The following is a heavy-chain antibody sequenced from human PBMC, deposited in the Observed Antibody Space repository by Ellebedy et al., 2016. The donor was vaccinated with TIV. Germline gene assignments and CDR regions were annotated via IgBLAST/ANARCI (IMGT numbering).Heavy chain of an antibody. Sequence: SGPTLVKPTQTLTLTCTFSGFSLSTSGVGVGWIRQPTGKALEWLALIYWDDDKRYSPSLKSRLTITKATPKNQVVLTMTNMDPVDTATYYCAHSEMTTVVMDGYFDYWGQGTLVTVSS. V-gene: IGHV2-5*02. J-gene: IGHJ4*02. D-gene: IGHD4-23*01. CDR3: AHSEMTTVVMDGYFDY. CDR1: GFSLSTSGVG. CDR2: IYWDDDK.